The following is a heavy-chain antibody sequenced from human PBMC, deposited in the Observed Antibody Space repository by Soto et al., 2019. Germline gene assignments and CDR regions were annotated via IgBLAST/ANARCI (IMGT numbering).Heavy chain of an antibody. CDR1: GFTVSNNY. D-gene: IGHD1-20*01. CDR3: ARGLGREYEDNRNYFNLDY. Sequence: PGGSLRLSCAASGFTVSNNYLTWVRQAPGKGLKWVSVLYPNGRAYYADSVKGRFTISTDNSQNSVYLQMNTLRAEDTAMYYCARGLGREYEDNRNYFNLDYWGQGTLVTVSS. V-gene: IGHV3-53*01. J-gene: IGHJ4*02. CDR2: LYPNGRA.